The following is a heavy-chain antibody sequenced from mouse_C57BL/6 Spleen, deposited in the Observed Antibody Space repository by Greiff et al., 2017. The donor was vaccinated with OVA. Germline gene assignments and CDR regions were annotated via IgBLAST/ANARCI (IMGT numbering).Heavy chain of an antibody. CDR2: INPNNGGT. J-gene: IGHJ2*01. CDR1: GYTFTDYY. CDR3: ARSSTIYYGLDY. Sequence: VQLQQSGPELVKPGASVKISCKASGYTFTDYYMNWVKQSHGKSLEWIGDINPNNGGTSYNQKFKGKATLTVDKSSSTAYMELRSLTSEDSAVYYWARSSTIYYGLDYWGQGTTLTVSS. V-gene: IGHV1-26*01. D-gene: IGHD2-1*01.